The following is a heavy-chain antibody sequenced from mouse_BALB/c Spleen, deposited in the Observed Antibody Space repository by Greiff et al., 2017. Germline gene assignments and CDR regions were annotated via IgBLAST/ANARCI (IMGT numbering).Heavy chain of an antibody. CDR3: ARSGGKRGYFDY. J-gene: IGHJ2*01. V-gene: IGHV3-8*02. CDR2: ISYSGST. Sequence: EVKLVESGPSLVKPSQTLSLTCSVTGDSITSGYWNWIRKFPGNKLEYMGYISYSGSTYYNPSLKSRISITRDTSKNQYYLQLNSVTTEDTATYYCARSGGKRGYFDYWGQGTTLTVSS. CDR1: GDSITSGY.